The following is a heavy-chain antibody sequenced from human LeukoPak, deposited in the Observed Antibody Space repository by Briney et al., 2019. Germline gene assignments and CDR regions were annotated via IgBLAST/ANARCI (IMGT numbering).Heavy chain of an antibody. Sequence: SETLSLTCTVSGGSISSSGYYWGWIRQPSGKGLEWIGSIYYSGSTYYNPSLKSRVTISVDTSKNQFSLKLSSVTAADTAVYYCASSPYYYYYYMDVWGKGTTVTVSS. CDR3: ASSPYYYYYYMDV. V-gene: IGHV4-39*07. CDR1: GGSISSSGYY. J-gene: IGHJ6*03. CDR2: IYYSGST.